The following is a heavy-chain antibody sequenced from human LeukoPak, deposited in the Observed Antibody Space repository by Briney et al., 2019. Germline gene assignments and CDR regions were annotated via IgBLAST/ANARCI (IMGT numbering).Heavy chain of an antibody. Sequence: ASVKVSCKASGYTFTNYAMHWVRQAPGQRLEWMGWINAGNGNTKYSQTFQGRVTITRDTSASTAYMELSSLRSEDTAVYYCARGVGYCSGTSCYAEASLFDYWGQGILVTVSS. CDR1: GYTFTNYA. CDR3: ARGVGYCSGTSCYAEASLFDY. V-gene: IGHV1-3*01. D-gene: IGHD2-2*01. J-gene: IGHJ4*02. CDR2: INAGNGNT.